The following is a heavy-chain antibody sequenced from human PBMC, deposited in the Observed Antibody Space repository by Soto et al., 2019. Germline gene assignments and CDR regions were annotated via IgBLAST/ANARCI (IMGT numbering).Heavy chain of an antibody. D-gene: IGHD5-18*01. CDR3: ARDVDTTSHLNWFDP. CDR2: IWYHGTTK. Sequence: GGSLRLSCEVSGFSLSRYGMHWVRQAPGKGLEWVAVIWYHGTTKNYSDSVKGRFTISRDISKNTVYLQMDSLEVEDTAVYYCARDVDTTSHLNWFDPWGQGVMVTVSS. J-gene: IGHJ5*02. CDR1: GFSLSRYG. V-gene: IGHV3-33*01.